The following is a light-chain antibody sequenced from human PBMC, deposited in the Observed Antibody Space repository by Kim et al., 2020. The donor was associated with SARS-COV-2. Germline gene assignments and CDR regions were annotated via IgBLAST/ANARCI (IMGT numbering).Light chain of an antibody. CDR3: SAWDSSLSAWV. CDR1: SNNVGNQG. Sequence: QTTTLTCTGNSNNVGNQGAAWLQQHQGHPPKLRSYRNNNRPSGISERLSASRSGDTASLTITGLQPEDEADYYCSAWDSSLSAWVFGGGTQLTVL. J-gene: IGLJ3*02. V-gene: IGLV10-54*01. CDR2: RNN.